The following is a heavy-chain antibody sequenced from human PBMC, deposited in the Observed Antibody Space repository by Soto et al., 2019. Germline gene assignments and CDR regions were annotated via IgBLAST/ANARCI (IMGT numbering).Heavy chain of an antibody. V-gene: IGHV4-30-2*01. CDR3: ARDVITKIRGVPHSWFDP. D-gene: IGHD3-10*01. CDR1: GASINSGDYS. CDR2: ISHSGST. J-gene: IGHJ5*02. Sequence: PSETLSLSCTLSGASINSGDYSGSWIRQPPGKGLEWIGHISHSGSTYYSPSFENRVTMSVDTSKIQFSLRLNFVTAADTAVYYCARDVITKIRGVPHSWFDPWGQGTLVTVSS.